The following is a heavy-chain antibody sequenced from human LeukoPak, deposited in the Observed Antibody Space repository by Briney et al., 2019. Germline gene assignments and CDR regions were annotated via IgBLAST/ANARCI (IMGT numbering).Heavy chain of an antibody. J-gene: IGHJ4*02. V-gene: IGHV3-21*01. CDR1: GFTFSSYS. CDR2: ISSGSSYI. Sequence: GGPLRLSCAGSGFTFSSYSMSWVRQAPGKGLEWVSYISSGSSYIYYADSVKGRFTISRDNAKNSLYLEMNSLRAEDTAVYYCVRAALREGYDFDYWGQGTLVTVSS. D-gene: IGHD5-24*01. CDR3: VRAALREGYDFDY.